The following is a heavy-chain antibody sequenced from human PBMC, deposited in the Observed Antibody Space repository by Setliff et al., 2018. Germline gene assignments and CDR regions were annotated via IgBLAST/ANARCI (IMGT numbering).Heavy chain of an antibody. V-gene: IGHV4-61*09. CDR2: ISPSGST. CDR3: ARSPSSGAYWNPRPFYSDY. J-gene: IGHJ4*02. Sequence: PSETLSLTCSVSGASITSGGFYWTWIRQPAGKGLEWIGYISPSGSTTYNPSVKSRVTISLDTSKNHFSLKLDSVTAADTALYYCARSPSSGAYWNPRPFYSDYWARGTLVTVSS. D-gene: IGHD1-1*01. CDR1: GASITSGGFY.